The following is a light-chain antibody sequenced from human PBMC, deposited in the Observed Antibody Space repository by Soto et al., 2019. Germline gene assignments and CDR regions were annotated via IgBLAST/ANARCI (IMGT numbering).Light chain of an antibody. J-gene: IGKJ5*01. V-gene: IGKV3-11*01. CDR1: QSINNC. CDR3: QQYNNWPPIT. CDR2: GAS. Sequence: EIVLTQSPATLSLSPGEGATLSCRASQSINNCLAWYQQRPGQAPRLLIYGASNRATGIPARFSASGSGTDFTLTISSLEPEDFAVYYCQQYNNWPPITFGQGTRLEIK.